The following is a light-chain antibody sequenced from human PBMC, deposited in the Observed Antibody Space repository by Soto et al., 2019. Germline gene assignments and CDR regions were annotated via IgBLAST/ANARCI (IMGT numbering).Light chain of an antibody. V-gene: IGKV1-5*03. CDR1: QRITSW. CDR2: QTS. CDR3: QQYDSYPTT. J-gene: IGKJ1*01. Sequence: DIQMTQSPSALSASVGDRVTITCRASQRITSWLAWYQQTPGKAPKLLIYQTSSLESGVPSRFSGSGSGTEFTLTISSLQPDDFATYYCQQYDSYPTTFGQGTKVEIK.